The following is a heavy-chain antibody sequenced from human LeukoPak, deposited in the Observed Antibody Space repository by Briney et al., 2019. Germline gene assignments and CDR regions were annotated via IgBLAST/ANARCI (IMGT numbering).Heavy chain of an antibody. D-gene: IGHD3-10*01. CDR3: ARTFRTMVRGVTEGFYDY. Sequence: GGSLRLSCAASGFTFSSYAMHWVRQAPGKGLEYVSAISSNGGSTYYANSVKGRFTISRDNSKNTLYPQMGSLRAEDMAVYYCARTFRTMVRGVTEGFYDYWGQGTLVTVSS. CDR2: ISSNGGST. J-gene: IGHJ4*02. CDR1: GFTFSSYA. V-gene: IGHV3-64*01.